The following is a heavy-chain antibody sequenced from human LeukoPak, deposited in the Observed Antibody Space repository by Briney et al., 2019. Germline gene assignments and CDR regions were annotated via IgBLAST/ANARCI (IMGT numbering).Heavy chain of an antibody. CDR2: ISGSGGST. CDR1: GFTFSSYA. V-gene: IGHV3-23*01. Sequence: GGSLRLSCAASGFTFSSYAMSWVRQAPGKGLEWVSAISGSGGSTYYADSVKGRFTISRDNSKNTLYLQMNSLRAEDAAVYYCAKDRGSYSSSWYYAFDIWGQGTMVTVSS. CDR3: AKDRGSYSSSWYYAFDI. D-gene: IGHD6-13*01. J-gene: IGHJ3*02.